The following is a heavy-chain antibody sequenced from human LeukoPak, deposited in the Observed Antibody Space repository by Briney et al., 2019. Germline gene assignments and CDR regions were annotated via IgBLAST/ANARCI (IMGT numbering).Heavy chain of an antibody. D-gene: IGHD2-21*02. J-gene: IGHJ6*02. CDR1: GGTFSSYA. Sequence: EASVKVSCKASGGTFSSYAISWVRQAPGQGLEWMGGIIPIFGTANYAQKFQGRVTITADESTSTAYMELSSLRSEDTAVYYCARSAIIVVVTAIRYYYGMDVWGQGTTVTVSS. V-gene: IGHV1-69*13. CDR3: ARSAIIVVVTAIRYYYGMDV. CDR2: IIPIFGTA.